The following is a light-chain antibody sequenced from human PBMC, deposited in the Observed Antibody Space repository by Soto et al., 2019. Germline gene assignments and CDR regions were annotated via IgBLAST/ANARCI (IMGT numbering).Light chain of an antibody. Sequence: QSALTQPRSVSGSPGQSVTISCTGTSSDVGGYYYVSWYQKHPGKAPKFMIFDVSKRPSGVPDRFSGSKSGNTASLTISGLQAEDEADYYCCSYAGSYTWVFGGGTKVTVL. V-gene: IGLV2-11*01. CDR1: SSDVGGYYY. CDR2: DVS. CDR3: CSYAGSYTWV. J-gene: IGLJ3*02.